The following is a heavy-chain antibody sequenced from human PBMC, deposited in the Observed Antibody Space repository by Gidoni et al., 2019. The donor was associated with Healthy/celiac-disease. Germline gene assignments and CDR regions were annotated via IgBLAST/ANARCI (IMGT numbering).Heavy chain of an antibody. J-gene: IGHJ4*02. CDR3: ARSHSSIAAQTLGY. V-gene: IGHV4-30-4*01. CDR1: GGSISSSDYY. CDR2: IYYSGST. D-gene: IGHD6-6*01. Sequence: QVQLQESGPGLVKPSQTLSLTCTVSGGSISSSDYYWSGIRQPPGKGLEWIGYIYYSGSTYYNPSLKSRVTISVDTSKNQFSLKLSSVTAADTAVYYCARSHSSIAAQTLGYWGQGTLVTVSS.